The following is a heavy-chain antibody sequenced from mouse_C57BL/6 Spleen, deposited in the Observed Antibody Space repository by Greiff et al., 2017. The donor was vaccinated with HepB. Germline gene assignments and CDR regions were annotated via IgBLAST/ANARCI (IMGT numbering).Heavy chain of an antibody. CDR1: GFTFSSYA. D-gene: IGHD2-3*01. V-gene: IGHV5-4*01. CDR3: ARDDGYYEGGFDY. J-gene: IGHJ2*01. CDR2: ISDGGSYT. Sequence: DVMLVESGGGLVKPGGSLKLSCAASGFTFSSYAMSWVRQTPEKRLEWVATISDGGSYTYYPDNVKGRFTISRDNAKNNLYLQMSHLKSEDTAMYYCARDDGYYEGGFDYWGQGTTLTVSS.